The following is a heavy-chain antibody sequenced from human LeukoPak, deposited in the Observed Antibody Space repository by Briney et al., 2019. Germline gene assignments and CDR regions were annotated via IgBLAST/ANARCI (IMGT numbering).Heavy chain of an antibody. Sequence: GGSLRLSCAASGFSFKDYYFSWIRQASGKGLEWVSFINVNGGATHYAESVKGRFTISRANAMNSIYLEMNSLTAEDTAVYYCARGPRILTLGSYYFDYWGQGSLVTVSS. CDR3: ARGPRILTLGSYYFDY. D-gene: IGHD3-10*01. CDR1: GFSFKDYY. J-gene: IGHJ4*02. CDR2: INVNGGAT. V-gene: IGHV3-11*01.